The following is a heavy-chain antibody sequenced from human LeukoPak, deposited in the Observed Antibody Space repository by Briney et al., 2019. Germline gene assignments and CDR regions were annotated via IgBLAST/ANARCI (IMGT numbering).Heavy chain of an antibody. Sequence: GGSLRLSCAASGFTFSSYGMHWVRQAPGKGLEWVAVISYDGSNKYYADSVKGRFTISRDNSKNTLYLQMNSLRAEDMAAYYCAKGDSSSWYWGQGTLVTVSS. J-gene: IGHJ4*02. D-gene: IGHD6-13*01. CDR1: GFTFSSYG. CDR2: ISYDGSNK. CDR3: AKGDSSSWY. V-gene: IGHV3-30*18.